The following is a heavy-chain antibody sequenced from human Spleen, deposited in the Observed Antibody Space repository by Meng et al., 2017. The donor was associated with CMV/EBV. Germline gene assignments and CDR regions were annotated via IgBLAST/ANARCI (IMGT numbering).Heavy chain of an antibody. CDR3: ARGDPGTPDY. V-gene: IGHV1-18*01. D-gene: IGHD1-1*01. CDR2: ISAYNGNT. J-gene: IGHJ4*02. CDR1: GYTFTSYG. Sequence: ASVKVSCKASGYTFTSYGISWVRQAPGQGLEWMGWISAYNGNTNYAQKLQGRVTMTRNTSISTAYMELSSLRSEDTAVYYCARGDPGTPDYWGQGTLVTVSS.